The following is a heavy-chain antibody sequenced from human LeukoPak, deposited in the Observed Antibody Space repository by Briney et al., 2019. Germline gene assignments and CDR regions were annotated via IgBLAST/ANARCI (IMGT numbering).Heavy chain of an antibody. CDR2: ISNDGRST. D-gene: IGHD3-10*01. V-gene: IGHV3-74*01. J-gene: IGHJ4*02. Sequence: GGSLRLSCAASGFSFNSYWMHWVRQAPGSGLVWVSRISNDGRSTSFADSVKGRFTISRDNAKNTLYLQMNSLSADDTAVYYCTRGREGNYGLFDSWGQGTLVTVSS. CDR1: GFSFNSYW. CDR3: TRGREGNYGLFDS.